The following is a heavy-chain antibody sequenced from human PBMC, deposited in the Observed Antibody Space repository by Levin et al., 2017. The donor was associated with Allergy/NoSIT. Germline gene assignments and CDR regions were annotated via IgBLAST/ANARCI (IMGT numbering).Heavy chain of an antibody. CDR2: INHSGST. D-gene: IGHD3-3*01. Sequence: SETLSLTCAVYGGSFSGYYWSWIRQPPGKGLEWIGEINHSGSTNYNPSLKSRVTISVDTSKNQFSLKLSSVTAADTAVYYCARVGLTTSYFDYWGQGTLVTVSS. V-gene: IGHV4-34*01. CDR3: ARVGLTTSYFDY. CDR1: GGSFSGYY. J-gene: IGHJ4*02.